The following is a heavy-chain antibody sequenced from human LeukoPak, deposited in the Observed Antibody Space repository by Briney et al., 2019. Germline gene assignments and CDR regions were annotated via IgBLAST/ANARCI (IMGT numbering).Heavy chain of an antibody. J-gene: IGHJ6*03. Sequence: PGGSLRLSCAASGFTFSSYWMSWVRQAPGKGLEWVANIKQDGSEKYYVDSVKGRFTISRDNAKNSLYLQMNSLRAEDTAVYYCARDGSYDILTGYFYMDVWGKGTTVTVSS. CDR2: IKQDGSEK. CDR1: GFTFSSYW. CDR3: ARDGSYDILTGYFYMDV. D-gene: IGHD3-9*01. V-gene: IGHV3-7*01.